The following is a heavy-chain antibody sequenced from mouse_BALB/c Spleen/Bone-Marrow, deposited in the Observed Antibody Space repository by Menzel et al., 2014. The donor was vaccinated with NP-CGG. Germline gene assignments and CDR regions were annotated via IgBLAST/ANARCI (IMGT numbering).Heavy chain of an antibody. J-gene: IGHJ4*01. CDR1: GFDFGGYW. D-gene: IGHD1-1*01. Sequence: DVMLVESGGGLVQPGRSLKLSCAASGFDFGGYWMSWVRQAPGKGLEWIGEINPDSSTINYTPSLKDKFIISRDNAKNTLYLQMSKVRSEDTALYYCARLGHYGVMAYWGQGTSVTVSS. CDR3: ARLGHYGVMAY. V-gene: IGHV4-1*02. CDR2: INPDSSTI.